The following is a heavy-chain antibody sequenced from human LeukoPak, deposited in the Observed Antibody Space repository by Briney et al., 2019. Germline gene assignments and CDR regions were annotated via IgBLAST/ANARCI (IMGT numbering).Heavy chain of an antibody. CDR3: AKGGEMATIGGYFDY. V-gene: IGHV3-9*03. CDR1: GFTFDDYA. D-gene: IGHD5-24*01. CDR2: ISWNSGSI. Sequence: GGSLRLSCAASGFTFDDYAMHWQRQAPGKGLEWVSGISWNSGSIGYTDSVKVRLTISRDNAKNSLYLQMNRLRAEDMALYYCAKGGEMATIGGYFDYWGQGTLVTVSS. J-gene: IGHJ4*02.